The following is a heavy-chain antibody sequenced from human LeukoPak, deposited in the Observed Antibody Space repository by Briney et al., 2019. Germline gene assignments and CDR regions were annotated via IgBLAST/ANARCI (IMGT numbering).Heavy chain of an antibody. CDR3: ARVPRSYYYYYYMDV. V-gene: IGHV4-59*01. Sequence: TSETLSLTCTVSGGSISSYYWSWIRQPPGKGLEWIGYIYYSGSNNYNPSLKSRVTISVDTSKNQFSLKLSSVTAADTAVYYCARVPRSYYYYYYMDVWGKGTTVTVSS. CDR2: IYYSGSN. CDR1: GGSISSYY. J-gene: IGHJ6*03.